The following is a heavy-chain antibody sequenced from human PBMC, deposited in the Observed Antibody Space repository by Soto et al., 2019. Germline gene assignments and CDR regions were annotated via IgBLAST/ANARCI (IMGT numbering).Heavy chain of an antibody. D-gene: IGHD3-3*01. J-gene: IGHJ4*02. Sequence: EVQLLESGGGLVQPGGSLRLSCAASGFTFSSYAMSWVRQAPGKGLEWVSAISGSGGSTYYADSVKGRFTISRDNSKNTLYLQMNSLRAEDTAVYYCAKNSVENSYYDFWSGYLCYFDYWGQGTLVTVSS. V-gene: IGHV3-23*01. CDR2: ISGSGGST. CDR1: GFTFSSYA. CDR3: AKNSVENSYYDFWSGYLCYFDY.